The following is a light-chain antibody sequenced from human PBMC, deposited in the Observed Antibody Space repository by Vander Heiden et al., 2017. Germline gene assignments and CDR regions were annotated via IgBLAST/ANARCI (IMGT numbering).Light chain of an antibody. CDR1: SSYVGAYNY. V-gene: IGLV2-14*01. Sequence: QSALTQPASVSGSPGQSITISCTGTSSYVGAYNYDSWYQQHPGKAPKVMISDVSNRPSGVSNRFSGSKSGNTASLTISGLQAEDEADYYCSSYTSSLTRVFGSGTKVTVL. CDR2: DVS. CDR3: SSYTSSLTRV. J-gene: IGLJ1*01.